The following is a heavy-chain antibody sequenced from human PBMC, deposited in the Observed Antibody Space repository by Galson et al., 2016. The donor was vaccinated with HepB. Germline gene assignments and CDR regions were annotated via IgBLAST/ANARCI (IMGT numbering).Heavy chain of an antibody. CDR3: ARDFSGRYIDY. V-gene: IGHV3-33*08. CDR1: GFSFSNYA. D-gene: IGHD1-26*01. CDR2: IWCDGSNK. J-gene: IGHJ4*02. Sequence: SLRLSCAASGFSFSNYAMHWVRQAPGKGLEWVAVIWCDGSNKYYADSVKGRLTISRDNSKNTLYLQMNSLRAEDTAVYYCARDFSGRYIDYWGQGTLVTVSS.